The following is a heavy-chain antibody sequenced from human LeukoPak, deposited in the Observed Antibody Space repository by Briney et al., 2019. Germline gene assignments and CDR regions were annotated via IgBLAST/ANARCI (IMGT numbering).Heavy chain of an antibody. J-gene: IGHJ6*03. V-gene: IGHV3-11*01. Sequence: KTGGSLRLSCAASGFTFSDYYMTWIRQAPGKWLEWVSYISSSGSTIKYADSVKGRFTISRDNAKNSLYLQMNSLRAEDTAVYYCARDEDGYKGVGYYYYMDVWGKGTTVTVSS. CDR3: ARDEDGYKGVGYYYYMDV. CDR1: GFTFSDYY. D-gene: IGHD5-24*01. CDR2: ISSSGSTI.